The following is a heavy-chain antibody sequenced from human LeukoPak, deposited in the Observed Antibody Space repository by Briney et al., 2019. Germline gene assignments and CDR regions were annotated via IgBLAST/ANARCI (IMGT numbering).Heavy chain of an antibody. J-gene: IGHJ4*02. CDR2: IYYSGST. Sequence: SETLSLTCTVSGGSISSYYWSWIRQPPGKGLEWIGYIYYSGSTNYNPSLKSRVTISVDTSKNQFSLKLSSVTAADTAVYYCAIAYCSGGSCWDYWGQGTLVTVSS. V-gene: IGHV4-59*01. CDR3: AIAYCSGGSCWDY. CDR1: GGSISSYY. D-gene: IGHD2-15*01.